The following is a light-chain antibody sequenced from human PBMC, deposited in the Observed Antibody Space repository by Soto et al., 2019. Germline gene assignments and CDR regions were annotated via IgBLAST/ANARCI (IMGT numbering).Light chain of an antibody. CDR2: TAS. Sequence: EIVLTQSPGTLSLSPGERATLSCRASQTISSSFLAWYQQKSGQAPRLLIYTASSRATGIPDRFTGSGSGTDFTLTISSLEPEDFAVYYCQQYGSSPQTFGQGTKVEI. J-gene: IGKJ1*01. CDR3: QQYGSSPQT. CDR1: QTISSSF. V-gene: IGKV3-20*01.